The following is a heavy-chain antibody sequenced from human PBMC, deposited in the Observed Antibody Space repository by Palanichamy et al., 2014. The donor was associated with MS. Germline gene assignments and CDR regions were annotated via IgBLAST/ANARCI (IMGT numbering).Heavy chain of an antibody. J-gene: IGHJ6*02. Sequence: QVQLQESGPGLVKPAGTLSLTCAISGDLNGRGNWWTWVRQPPGKGLEWIGEIYHTGITFFNPSLKSRVSMSVDTSNNQVSLRLTSVTVADTAVYYCARSLHESVSGEPYYHNGVDVWGQGTTVTVSS. CDR1: GDLNGRGNW. V-gene: IGHV4-4*02. CDR2: IYHTGIT. CDR3: ARSLHESVSGEPYYHNGVDV. D-gene: IGHD6-25*01.